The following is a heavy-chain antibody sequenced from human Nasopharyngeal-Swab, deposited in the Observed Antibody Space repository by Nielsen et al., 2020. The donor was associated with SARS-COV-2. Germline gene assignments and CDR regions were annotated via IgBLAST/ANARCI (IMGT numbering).Heavy chain of an antibody. Sequence: GSLRLSCTVSGGSISSQYWSWIRQPPGKGLEWIGYISHNSGTNYNPSLKSRVTMFMDTSKNQFSLKLRSVTAADTAVYYCVRVVETSGWYNWFDPWGQEIPVTVSS. CDR1: GGSISSQY. J-gene: IGHJ5*02. D-gene: IGHD6-19*01. CDR2: ISHNSGT. V-gene: IGHV4-59*11. CDR3: VRVVETSGWYNWFDP.